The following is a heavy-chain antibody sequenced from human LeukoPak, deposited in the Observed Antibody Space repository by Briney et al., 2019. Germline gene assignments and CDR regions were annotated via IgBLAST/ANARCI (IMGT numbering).Heavy chain of an antibody. CDR1: GFTFSDYY. CDR2: ISSSGSTI. V-gene: IGHV3-11*04. D-gene: IGHD3-22*01. CDR3: ARGEYYYDSSGYYGVSDY. Sequence: SGGSLRLSCAASGFTFSDYYMSWIRQAPGKGLEWVSYISSSGSTIYYADSVKGRFTISRDNAKNSLYLQMNSLRAEDTAVYYCARGEYYYDSSGYYGVSDYWGQGTLVTVSS. J-gene: IGHJ4*02.